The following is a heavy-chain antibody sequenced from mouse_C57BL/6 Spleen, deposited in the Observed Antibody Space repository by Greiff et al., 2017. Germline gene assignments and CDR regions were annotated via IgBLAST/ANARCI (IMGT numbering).Heavy chain of an antibody. CDR1: GYAFSSSW. CDR3: ARTLDYGSSFFGY. Sequence: QVQLKQSGPELVKPGASVKISCKASGYAFSSSWMNWVKQRPGKGLEWIGRIYPGDGDTNYNGKFKGKATLTADKSSSTAYMQLSSLTSEDSAVYFCARTLDYGSSFFGYWGQGTLVTVSA. V-gene: IGHV1-82*01. CDR2: IYPGDGDT. D-gene: IGHD1-1*01. J-gene: IGHJ3*01.